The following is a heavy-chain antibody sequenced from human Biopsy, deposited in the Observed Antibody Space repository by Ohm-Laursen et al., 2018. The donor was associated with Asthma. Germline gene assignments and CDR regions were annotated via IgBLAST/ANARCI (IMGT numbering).Heavy chain of an antibody. CDR2: IIPIIGTA. CDR1: GYPFTDYY. Sequence: GASVKVSCKASGYPFTDYYVHWVRQAPGQGLEWMGGIIPIIGTAHYAPKFQGRVTISADESTSTAYMELTSLSSEDTAVFFCGGCSSSNYYYGLDVWGQGTTVIVSS. J-gene: IGHJ6*02. D-gene: IGHD6-6*01. V-gene: IGHV1-69*13. CDR3: GGCSSSNYYYGLDV.